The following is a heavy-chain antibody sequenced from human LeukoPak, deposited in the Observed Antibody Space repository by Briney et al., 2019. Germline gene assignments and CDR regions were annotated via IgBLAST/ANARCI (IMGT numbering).Heavy chain of an antibody. CDR3: TTEKDY. J-gene: IGHJ4*02. V-gene: IGHV3-15*07. Sequence: GGSLRLSCVASGFTFSKGWMNWVRQAPGKGLEWVGRVRSKTDGETTDYAAPVKGRFSIPRDDSINTVYLQMNSLKTEDTAVYYCTTEKDYWGQGTLVTVSS. CDR2: VRSKTDGETT. CDR1: GFTFSKGW.